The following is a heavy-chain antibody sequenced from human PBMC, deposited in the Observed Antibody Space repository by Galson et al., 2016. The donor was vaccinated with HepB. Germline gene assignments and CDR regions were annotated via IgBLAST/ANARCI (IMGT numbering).Heavy chain of an antibody. CDR1: GGSISSNW. J-gene: IGHJ4*02. CDR3: ARDSGSAAANTFLLFDL. D-gene: IGHD6-13*01. V-gene: IGHV4-4*02. CDR2: IHHSGKT. Sequence: SETLSLTCAVSGGSISSNWWSWVRQPPGKGLEWIGEIHHSGKTNYHPSLKSRVTISVDKSKNQLSLKLSSVTAADTAVYYCARDSGSAAANTFLLFDLWGQGTLVTVSS.